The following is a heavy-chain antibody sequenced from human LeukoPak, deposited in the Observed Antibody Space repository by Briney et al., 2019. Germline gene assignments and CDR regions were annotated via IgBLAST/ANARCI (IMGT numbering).Heavy chain of an antibody. CDR2: IKTKTDGGTT. CDR3: ARAPMSYDSSGFGGAFDI. D-gene: IGHD3-22*01. V-gene: IGHV3-15*01. Sequence: PGGSLRLSCAASGFTFSNAWMSWVRQAPGKGLEWVGRIKTKTDGGTTDYAAPVKGRFTISRDDSKNTLYLLMNSLRAEDTAMYYCARAPMSYDSSGFGGAFDIWGQGTMVTVSS. CDR1: GFTFSNAW. J-gene: IGHJ3*02.